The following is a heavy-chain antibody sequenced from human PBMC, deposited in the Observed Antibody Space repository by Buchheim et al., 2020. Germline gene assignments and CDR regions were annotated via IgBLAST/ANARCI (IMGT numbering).Heavy chain of an antibody. CDR3: ARGGRFLEWLGGMDV. D-gene: IGHD3-3*01. CDR1: GFTFSSYS. Sequence: EVQLVESGGGLVQPGGSLRLSCAASGFTFSSYSMNWVRQAPGKGLEWVSYISSSSNTVYYADSVKGRFTISRDNAKTSLYLQMNSLRAEDTAVYYCARGGRFLEWLGGMDVWGQGTT. CDR2: ISSSSNTV. V-gene: IGHV3-48*01. J-gene: IGHJ6*02.